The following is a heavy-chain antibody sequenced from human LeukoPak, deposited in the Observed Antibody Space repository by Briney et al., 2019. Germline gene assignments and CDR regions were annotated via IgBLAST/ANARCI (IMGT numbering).Heavy chain of an antibody. Sequence: ASVKVSCKASGYTSTGYYIHWVRQAPGQGLEWMGLINPNSGATIYAQKFQGRVTMTRDTSISTAYMDLSRLSSDDTAVYYCARVFHDSSGYYYSFDYWGQGTLVTVSS. J-gene: IGHJ4*02. CDR3: ARVFHDSSGYYYSFDY. D-gene: IGHD3-22*01. CDR2: INPNSGAT. V-gene: IGHV1-2*02. CDR1: GYTSTGYY.